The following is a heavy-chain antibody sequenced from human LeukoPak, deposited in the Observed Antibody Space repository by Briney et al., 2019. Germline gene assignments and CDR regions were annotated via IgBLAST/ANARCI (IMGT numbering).Heavy chain of an antibody. J-gene: IGHJ4*02. CDR1: GYTFTGYY. Sequence: SVKVSCKASGYTFTGYYMHWVRQAPGQGLEWMGGIIPIFGTANYAQKFQGRVTITADESTSTAYMELSSLRSEDTAVYYCASSGYSLLYWGQGTLVTVSS. CDR2: IIPIFGTA. V-gene: IGHV1-69*13. CDR3: ASSGYSLLY. D-gene: IGHD5-18*01.